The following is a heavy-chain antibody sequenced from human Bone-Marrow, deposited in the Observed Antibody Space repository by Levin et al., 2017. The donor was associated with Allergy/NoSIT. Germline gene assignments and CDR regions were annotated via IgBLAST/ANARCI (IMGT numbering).Heavy chain of an antibody. V-gene: IGHV3-11*01. CDR2: ISSSGSTI. J-gene: IGHJ6*02. Sequence: GGSLRLSCAASGFTFSDYYMSWIRQAPGKGLEWVSYISSSGSTIYYADSVKGRFTISRDNAKNSLYLQMNSLRAEDTAVYYCARSPQHYVWGSYRTYYYGMDVWGQGTTVTVSS. CDR1: GFTFSDYY. CDR3: ARSPQHYVWGSYRTYYYGMDV. D-gene: IGHD3-16*02.